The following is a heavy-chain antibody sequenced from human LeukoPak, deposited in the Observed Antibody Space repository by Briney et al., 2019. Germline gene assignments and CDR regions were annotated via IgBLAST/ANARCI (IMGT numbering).Heavy chain of an antibody. V-gene: IGHV1-18*01. CDR3: ARFDWAIVTEAQDY. J-gene: IGHJ4*02. Sequence: ASVKVSCKASGYTFTTYGISWVRQAPGQGLEWMAWISAYNGNTNYAQNLQGRFTMTTDTSTSTAYMELRSLRSDDTAVYYCARFDWAIVTEAQDYWGQGTLVTVSS. D-gene: IGHD3-22*01. CDR2: ISAYNGNT. CDR1: GYTFTTYG.